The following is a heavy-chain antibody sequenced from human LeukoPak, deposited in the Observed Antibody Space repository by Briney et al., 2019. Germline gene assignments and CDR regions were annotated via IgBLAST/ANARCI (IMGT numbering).Heavy chain of an antibody. CDR2: IKQDGSEK. V-gene: IGHV3-7*01. CDR3: ARDGDGDFATEYYFDY. CDR1: GFTFSSYW. Sequence: PGGSLRLSCAASGFTFSSYWMSWVRQAPGKGLEWVANIKQDGSEKYYVDSVKGRFTISRDNAKNSLYLQMNSLRAEDTAVYYCARDGDGDFATEYYFDYWGQGTLVTVSS. D-gene: IGHD4-17*01. J-gene: IGHJ4*02.